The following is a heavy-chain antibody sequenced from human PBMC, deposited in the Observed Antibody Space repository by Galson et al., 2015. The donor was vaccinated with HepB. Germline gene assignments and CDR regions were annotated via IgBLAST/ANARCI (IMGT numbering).Heavy chain of an antibody. D-gene: IGHD3-10*01. J-gene: IGHJ4*02. V-gene: IGHV3-66*01. Sequence: SLRLSCAASGITVSNNYMSWVRQAPGKGLEWVSVIYSGGSTYYADSVKGRFTISRDDSKNTLYLQMNSLRAEDTAVYYCARGIVRGVSAPDYWGQGTLVTVSS. CDR1: GITVSNNY. CDR3: ARGIVRGVSAPDY. CDR2: IYSGGST.